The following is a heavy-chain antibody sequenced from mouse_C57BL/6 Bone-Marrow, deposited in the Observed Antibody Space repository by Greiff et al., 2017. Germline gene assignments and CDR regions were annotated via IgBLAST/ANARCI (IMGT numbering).Heavy chain of an antibody. Sequence: QVQLQQPGTELVKPGASVKLSCTASGYTFTSYWMHWVKQRPGQGLEWIGNINPSNGGTNYTEKFKSKATLTDDKSSSTAYMQLSSLTSEASAVXYCASSYDYDARAWFAYWGQGTLVTVSA. V-gene: IGHV1-53*01. J-gene: IGHJ3*01. D-gene: IGHD2-4*01. CDR2: INPSNGGT. CDR1: GYTFTSYW. CDR3: ASSYDYDARAWFAY.